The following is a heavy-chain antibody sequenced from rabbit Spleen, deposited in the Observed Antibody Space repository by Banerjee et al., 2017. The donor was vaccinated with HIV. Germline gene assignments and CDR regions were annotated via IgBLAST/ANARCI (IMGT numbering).Heavy chain of an antibody. CDR2: IDPIFHVTT. D-gene: IGHD2-1*01. V-gene: IGHV1S45*01. CDR3: ARGSAAMTMVITGYYLSL. CDR1: GFSFSDRDV. Sequence: QEQLEESGGGLVKPEGSLTLTCKASGFSFSDRDVMCWVRQAPGKGLEWIGYIDPIFHVTTCATWVNGRFTISSHNAQNTLFLQLNSLTAADTATYFCARGSAAMTMVITGYYLSLWGQGTLVTVS. J-gene: IGHJ4*01.